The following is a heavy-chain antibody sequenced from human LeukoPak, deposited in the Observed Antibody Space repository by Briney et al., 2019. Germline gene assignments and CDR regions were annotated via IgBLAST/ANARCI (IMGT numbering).Heavy chain of an antibody. V-gene: IGHV3-23*01. CDR2: IVGNGGST. D-gene: IGHD6-19*01. CDR3: ARENSGPEY. Sequence: GGSLRLSCAASGFTFNSYAMTWVRQAPGKGLEWVATIVGNGGSTYYADSVKGRFTISRDNSKNTLYLQMNSLRAEDTAVYYCARENSGPEYWGQGTLVTVSS. CDR1: GFTFNSYA. J-gene: IGHJ4*02.